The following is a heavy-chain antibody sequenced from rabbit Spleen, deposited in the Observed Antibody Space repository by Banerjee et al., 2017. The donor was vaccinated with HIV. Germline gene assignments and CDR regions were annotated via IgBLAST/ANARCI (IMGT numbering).Heavy chain of an antibody. CDR2: IYTGSSSST. CDR3: ARDYDGGGYRFNL. V-gene: IGHV1S45*01. D-gene: IGHD4-2*01. CDR1: GLVFSSSCW. Sequence: QEQVVVYGGDLVPAEGSLTRTCNASGLVFSSSCWICWVRQAPGKGLEWIGCIYTGSSSSTYYASWAKGRFTITKSSTTTMTLQMTSLTVANTATYFCARDYDGGGYRFNLWGPGTLVTVS. J-gene: IGHJ4*01.